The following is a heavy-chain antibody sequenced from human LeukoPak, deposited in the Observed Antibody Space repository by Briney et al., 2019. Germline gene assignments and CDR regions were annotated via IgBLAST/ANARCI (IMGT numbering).Heavy chain of an antibody. CDR2: IRYDGSNK. V-gene: IGHV3-30*02. CDR3: ARDPGIAVADWFDP. Sequence: GGSLRLSCAASGFTFSSYGMHWVRQAPGKGLEWVAFIRYDGSNKYYADSVKGRLTISRDNSKNTLYLQMSSLRAEDTAVYYCARDPGIAVADWFDPWGQGTLVTVSS. D-gene: IGHD6-19*01. J-gene: IGHJ5*02. CDR1: GFTFSSYG.